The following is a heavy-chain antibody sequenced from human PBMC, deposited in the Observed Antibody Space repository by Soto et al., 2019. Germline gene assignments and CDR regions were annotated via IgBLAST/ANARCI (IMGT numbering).Heavy chain of an antibody. CDR3: AKDRNVIFGVVIPTSFDY. CDR1: GFTFDDYA. Sequence: GGSLRLSCAASGFTFDDYAMHWVRQAPGKGLEWVSGISWNSGSIGYADSVKGRFTISRDNAKNSLYLQMNSLRAEDTALYYCAKDRNVIFGVVIPTSFDYWGQGTLVTVSS. V-gene: IGHV3-9*01. CDR2: ISWNSGSI. D-gene: IGHD3-3*01. J-gene: IGHJ4*02.